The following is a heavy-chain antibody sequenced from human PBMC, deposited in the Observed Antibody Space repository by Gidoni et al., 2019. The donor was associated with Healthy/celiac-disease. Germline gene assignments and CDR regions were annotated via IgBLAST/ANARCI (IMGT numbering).Heavy chain of an antibody. Sequence: AASGLPFTNARMSWVRQAPGKGLEWVGRIKRKTDGGTTDYAAPVKGRFTISRDDSKNTLYLQMNSLKTEDTAVYYCTRDTVTQPPNYYMDVWGKGTTVTVSS. V-gene: IGHV3-15*01. CDR2: IKRKTDGGTT. CDR3: TRDTVTQPPNYYMDV. D-gene: IGHD4-17*01. CDR1: GLPFTNAR. J-gene: IGHJ6*03.